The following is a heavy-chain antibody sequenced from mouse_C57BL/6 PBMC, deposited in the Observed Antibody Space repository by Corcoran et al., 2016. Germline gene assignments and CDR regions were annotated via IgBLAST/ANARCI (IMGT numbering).Heavy chain of an antibody. CDR2: INTYSGVP. D-gene: IGHD2-10*01. V-gene: IGHV9-3*01. Sequence: QIQLVQSGPELQKPGETVQISRKASGYTFPTYGMSCVKQAPGKGLTWMGWINTYSGVPTYADDFKVRFAFSLETSASTAYLQINILKNEDTATYFCGRWGTYYPAWFAYWGQGTLVTVSA. J-gene: IGHJ3*01. CDR1: GYTFPTYG. CDR3: GRWGTYYPAWFAY.